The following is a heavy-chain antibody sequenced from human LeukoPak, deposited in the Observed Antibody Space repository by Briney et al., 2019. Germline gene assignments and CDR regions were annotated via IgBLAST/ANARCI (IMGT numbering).Heavy chain of an antibody. CDR3: ARYLWQSYCSNTSCAADFDY. J-gene: IGHJ4*02. CDR2: IYPGDSDT. V-gene: IGHV5-51*01. Sequence: GESLKISCKGSGYSFTSYWIGWVRQMPGKGLEWMGIIYPGDSDTRYSPSFQGQVTISADKSISTAYLQWSSLKASDTAMYYCARYLWQSYCSNTSCAADFDYWGQGTLVTVSS. D-gene: IGHD2-2*01. CDR1: GYSFTSYW.